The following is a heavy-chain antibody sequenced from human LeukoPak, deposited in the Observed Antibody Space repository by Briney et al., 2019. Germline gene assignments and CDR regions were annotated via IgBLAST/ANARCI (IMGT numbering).Heavy chain of an antibody. Sequence: SETLSLTCTVSGGSISSYYWSWIRQPAGKGLEWIGRIYTSGSTNYNPSLKSRVTMSVDTSKNQFSLKLSSVTAADTAVYYCAREVRYYGSGSYYPLFDYWGQGTLVTVSS. CDR1: GGSISSYY. D-gene: IGHD3-10*01. CDR3: AREVRYYGSGSYYPLFDY. CDR2: IYTSGST. V-gene: IGHV4-4*07. J-gene: IGHJ4*02.